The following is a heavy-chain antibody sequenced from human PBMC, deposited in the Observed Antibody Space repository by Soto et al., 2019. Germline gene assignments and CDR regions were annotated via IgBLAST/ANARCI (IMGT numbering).Heavy chain of an antibody. CDR1: GFTFDNYA. J-gene: IGHJ4*02. CDR3: ARRGASYVGAECFAN. D-gene: IGHD1-26*01. V-gene: IGHV3-23*01. Sequence: EVQLLESGGGLVQPGGSLRLSCAAYGFTFDNYAMNWVRQAPGKGLEWVSGISGGGGTTSYADSVKGRFTISRDTTMNTLYMQLRTLRAEKTAVYYSARRGASYVGAECFANWGQGTLVTVSS. CDR2: ISGGGGTT.